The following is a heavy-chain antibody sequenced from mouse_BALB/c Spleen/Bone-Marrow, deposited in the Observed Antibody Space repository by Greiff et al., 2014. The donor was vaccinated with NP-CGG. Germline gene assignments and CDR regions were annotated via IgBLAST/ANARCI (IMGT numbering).Heavy chain of an antibody. D-gene: IGHD1-2*01. CDR3: ARNGYYGWMTY. CDR2: INPDSRTI. V-gene: IGHV4-1*02. J-gene: IGHJ3*01. Sequence: EVQRVESGGGLVQPGGFLKLSCAASGFDFSGYWMTWVRQAPGKGLEWIGEINPDSRTINYKPSLKEKFIMSRDNAKNTLYLQMSKVRSEDTALYYCARNGYYGWMTYWGQGTLVTVSA. CDR1: GFDFSGYW.